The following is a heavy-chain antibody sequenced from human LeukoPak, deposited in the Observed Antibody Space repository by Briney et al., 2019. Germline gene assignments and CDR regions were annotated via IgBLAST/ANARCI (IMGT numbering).Heavy chain of an antibody. D-gene: IGHD2-2*01. Sequence: GGSLRLSCAASGFSFNSYSVIWVRQAPGKGLEWVSSISSISSYIFYAASLKGRFTISRDNAKNSLYLQMNSLRAEDTAVYYCARFGGGSCSGSSCYDYYVDVWGKGTTVTVSS. V-gene: IGHV3-21*01. CDR2: ISSISSYI. CDR1: GFSFNSYS. CDR3: ARFGGGSCSGSSCYDYYVDV. J-gene: IGHJ6*03.